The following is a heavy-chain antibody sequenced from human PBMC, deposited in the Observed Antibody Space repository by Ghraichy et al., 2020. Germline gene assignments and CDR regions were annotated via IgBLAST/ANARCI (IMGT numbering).Heavy chain of an antibody. CDR1: GFTFSNFN. J-gene: IGHJ6*02. CDR2: ISSSGSTI. V-gene: IGHV3-48*02. D-gene: IGHD4-17*01. Sequence: GGSLRLSCAASGFTFSNFNMNWVRQAPGKGLEWLSYISSSGSTIYYADSVKGRFTISRDNAKNSLYLQMNSLRDEDTAVYYCARDGATLTGRFYFYYGMDVWGQGTTVTVSS. CDR3: ARDGATLTGRFYFYYGMDV.